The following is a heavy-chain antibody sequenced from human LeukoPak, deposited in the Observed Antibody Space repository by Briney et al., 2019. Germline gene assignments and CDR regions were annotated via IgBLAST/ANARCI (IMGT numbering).Heavy chain of an antibody. CDR3: ARDGYDILTGYRWFDP. CDR1: GGSISSYY. J-gene: IGHJ5*02. CDR2: IYTSRST. Sequence: SETLSLTCTVSGGSISSYYWSWIRQPAGKGLEWIGRIYTSRSTNYNPSLKSRVTMSVDTSKNQFSLKLSSVTAADTAVYYCARDGYDILTGYRWFDPWGQGTLVTVSS. D-gene: IGHD3-9*01. V-gene: IGHV4-4*07.